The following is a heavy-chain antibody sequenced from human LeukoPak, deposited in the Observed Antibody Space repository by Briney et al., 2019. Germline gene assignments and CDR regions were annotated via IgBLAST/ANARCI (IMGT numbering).Heavy chain of an antibody. CDR3: ARSRDGYNLYYFDY. CDR2: IYTSGST. Sequence: SETLSLTCTVSGGSISSYYWSWIRQPAGKGLEWIGRIYTSGSTNYNPSLKSRVTTSVDTSKNQFSLKLSSVTAADTAVYYCARSRDGYNLYYFDYWGQGTLVTVSS. J-gene: IGHJ4*02. D-gene: IGHD5-24*01. CDR1: GGSISSYY. V-gene: IGHV4-4*07.